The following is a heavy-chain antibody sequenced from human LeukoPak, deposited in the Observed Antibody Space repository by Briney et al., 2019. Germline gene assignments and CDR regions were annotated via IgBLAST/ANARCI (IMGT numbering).Heavy chain of an antibody. Sequence: ETLSLTCAVYGGSFSGYYWSWVRQAPGKGLEWVSVIYSGGSTYYADSVKGRFTISRDNSKNTLYLQMNSLRAEDTAVYYCAVYYYGMDVWGQGTTVTVSS. J-gene: IGHJ6*02. V-gene: IGHV3-53*01. CDR3: AVYYYGMDV. CDR2: IYSGGST. CDR1: GGSFSGYY.